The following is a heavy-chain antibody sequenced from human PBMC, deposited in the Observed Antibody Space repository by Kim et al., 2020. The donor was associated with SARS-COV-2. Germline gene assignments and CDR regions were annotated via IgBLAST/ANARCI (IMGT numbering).Heavy chain of an antibody. CDR2: IIPILGIA. D-gene: IGHD3-10*01. CDR1: GGTFSSYA. Sequence: SVKVSCKASGGTFSSYAISWVRQAPGQGLEWMGRIIPILGIANYAQKFQGRVTITADKSTSTAYMELSSLRSEDTAVYYCARELSNDYYGSGSYYSSYYYDGMDVWSQGTTVTVSS. V-gene: IGHV1-69*04. J-gene: IGHJ6*02. CDR3: ARELSNDYYGSGSYYSSYYYDGMDV.